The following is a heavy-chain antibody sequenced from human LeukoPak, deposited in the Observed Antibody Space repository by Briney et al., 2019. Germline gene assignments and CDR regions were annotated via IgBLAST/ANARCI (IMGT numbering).Heavy chain of an antibody. D-gene: IGHD3-10*01. V-gene: IGHV4-39*01. Sequence: SETLSLTCTVSGGSISSSSYYWGWIRQPPGKGLEWIGSIYYSGSTYYNPSLKSRVTISVDTSKNQFSLKLSSVTAGDTAVYYCARHLYYGSGSYYYYYMDVWGKGTTVTVSS. CDR1: GGSISSSSYY. J-gene: IGHJ6*03. CDR2: IYYSGST. CDR3: ARHLYYGSGSYYYYYMDV.